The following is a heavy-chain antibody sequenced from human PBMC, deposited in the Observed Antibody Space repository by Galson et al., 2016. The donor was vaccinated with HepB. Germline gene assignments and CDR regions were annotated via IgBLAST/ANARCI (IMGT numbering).Heavy chain of an antibody. Sequence: SLRLSCAASGFTFSDYYMSWIRQAPGKGLEWISYMRTDGSTIYYSDSLKGRVTISRDNARSLLFLQLNSLSDEDTAVYYCARAGSEFGLVQFFGGQGALVTVSS. J-gene: IGHJ1*01. CDR2: MRTDGSTI. D-gene: IGHD3/OR15-3a*01. CDR3: ARAGSEFGLVQFF. V-gene: IGHV3-11*01. CDR1: GFTFSDYY.